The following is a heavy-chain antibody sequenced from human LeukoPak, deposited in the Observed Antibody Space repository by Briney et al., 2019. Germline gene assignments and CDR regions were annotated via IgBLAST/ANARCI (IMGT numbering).Heavy chain of an antibody. V-gene: IGHV4-38-2*01. CDR2: TVHRGST. D-gene: IGHD3-10*01. CDR1: GYSVSSGHF. CDR3: ARRGLPLRNWYFDL. J-gene: IGHJ2*01. Sequence: SETLSLTCAVSGYSVSSGHFWGWIRQSPGNGLEWIGSTVHRGSTYHNPPLMRRVTISLDSSKNQLSLKLRSVTAADTAIYYCARRGLPLRNWYFDLWGRGTLVTVSS.